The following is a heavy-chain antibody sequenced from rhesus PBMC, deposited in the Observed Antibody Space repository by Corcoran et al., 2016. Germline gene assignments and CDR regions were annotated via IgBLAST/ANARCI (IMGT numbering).Heavy chain of an antibody. J-gene: IGHJ4*01. Sequence: QVQLQESGPGLVKPSETLSLTCAVSGYSISSGYGWSWIRQPPGKGLEWIGYIGGSSGSTNYNASLKSRVTISKDTSKNQFSLKLISVTAADTAVYYCASGSGWSLDYWGQGVLVTVSS. CDR1: GYSISSGYG. CDR2: IGGSSGST. CDR3: ASGSGWSLDY. V-gene: IGHV4-127*01. D-gene: IGHD6S26*01.